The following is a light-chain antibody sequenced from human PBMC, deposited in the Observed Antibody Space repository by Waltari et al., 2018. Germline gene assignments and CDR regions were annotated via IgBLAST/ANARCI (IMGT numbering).Light chain of an antibody. V-gene: IGKV1-9*01. CDR3: QQLNSYPLT. Sequence: IHLPKSQSFCSDSPGNGSTITSRAIQDINKDLMWYRQKQGKAPNLLIYAASTLQSGVPSRFGGSGSGTEFSLTITSLQPEDFATYYCQQLNSYPLTFGGGTKVEIK. CDR1: QDINKD. J-gene: IGKJ4*01. CDR2: AAS.